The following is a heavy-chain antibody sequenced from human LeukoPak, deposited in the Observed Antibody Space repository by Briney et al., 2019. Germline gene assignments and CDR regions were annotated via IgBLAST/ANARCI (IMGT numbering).Heavy chain of an antibody. J-gene: IGHJ4*02. CDR3: ARDGLSTKPFDY. V-gene: IGHV3-74*01. D-gene: IGHD5/OR15-5a*01. CDR2: IKSDDSAT. CDR1: GFTLSSYW. Sequence: PGGSLRLSCAASGFTLSSYWMHWVRQAPGKGLVWVSHIKSDDSATSYADSVKGRFTISRDITKNTLYLQMSSLRAEDTAVYFCARDGLSTKPFDYWGQGTLVTVSS.